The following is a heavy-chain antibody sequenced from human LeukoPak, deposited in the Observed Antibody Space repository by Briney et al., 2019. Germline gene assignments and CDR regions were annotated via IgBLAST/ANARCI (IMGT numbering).Heavy chain of an antibody. CDR3: ARRSEQYSSSWYYYYYGMDV. V-gene: IGHV5-51*01. D-gene: IGHD6-13*01. J-gene: IGHJ6*02. CDR1: GYSFTSYW. Sequence: NLGESLKISCKGSGYSFTSYWIGWVRQMPGKGLEWMGIIYPGDSDTRYSPSFQGQVTISADKSISTAYLQWSSLKASDTAMYYCARRSEQYSSSWYYYYYGMDVWGQGTTVTVSS. CDR2: IYPGDSDT.